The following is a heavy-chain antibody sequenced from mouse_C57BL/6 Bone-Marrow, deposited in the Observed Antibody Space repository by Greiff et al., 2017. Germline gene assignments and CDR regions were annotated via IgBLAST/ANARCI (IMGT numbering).Heavy chain of an antibody. CDR1: GYTFTDYE. Sequence: QVQLQQPGAELVRPGASVTLSCKASGYTFTDYEMHWVKQTPVHGLEWIGAIDPENGGTAYNQKFKGKDILTADKSSSTAYMELRGLTSEDSAVYYCARHDSYCFDYWGQGTTLTVSS. CDR3: ARHDSYCFDY. D-gene: IGHD2-12*01. J-gene: IGHJ2*01. V-gene: IGHV1-15*01. CDR2: IDPENGGT.